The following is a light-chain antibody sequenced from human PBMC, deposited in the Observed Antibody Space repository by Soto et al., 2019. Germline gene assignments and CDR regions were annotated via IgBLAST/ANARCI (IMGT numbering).Light chain of an antibody. CDR2: GAS. Sequence: EIVMTQSPATLSVSPGERATLSCRASQSVNSNLAWYQQKPGQAPRLLIYGASTRATGIPARFSGSGSGTEFTLTISSLQSEDFVVYYCQQYKNWPLTFGGGIKVEIK. J-gene: IGKJ4*01. CDR3: QQYKNWPLT. CDR1: QSVNSN. V-gene: IGKV3D-15*01.